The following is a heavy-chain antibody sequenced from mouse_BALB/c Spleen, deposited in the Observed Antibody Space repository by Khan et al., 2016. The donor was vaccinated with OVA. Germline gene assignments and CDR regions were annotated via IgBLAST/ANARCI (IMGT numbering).Heavy chain of an antibody. D-gene: IGHD1-1*01. Sequence: VQLQQPGPDLVKPGASMKISCKASGYSFTGYYIHWVKQSHGKSLEWIGRVNPNNGGTSYNQKFKGKAILTVDKSSNTAYMERRSLTSEDSAVYSCAIYHGYFDVWGAGTTVTASS. J-gene: IGHJ1*01. CDR2: VNPNNGGT. V-gene: IGHV1-26*01. CDR3: AIYHGYFDV. CDR1: GYSFTGYY.